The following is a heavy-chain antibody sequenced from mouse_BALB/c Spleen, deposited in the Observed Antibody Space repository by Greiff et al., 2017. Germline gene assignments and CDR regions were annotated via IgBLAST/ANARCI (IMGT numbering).Heavy chain of an antibody. D-gene: IGHD1-2*01. V-gene: IGHV5-6-3*01. J-gene: IGHJ2*01. CDR1: GFTFSSYG. Sequence: EVKLMESGGGLVQPGGSLKLSCAASGFTFSSYGMSWVRQTPDKRLELVATINSNGGSTYYPDSVKGRFTISRDNAKNTLYLQMSSLKSEDTAMYYCARGRDDYYGYGYFDYWGQGTTLTVSS. CDR3: ARGRDDYYGYGYFDY. CDR2: INSNGGST.